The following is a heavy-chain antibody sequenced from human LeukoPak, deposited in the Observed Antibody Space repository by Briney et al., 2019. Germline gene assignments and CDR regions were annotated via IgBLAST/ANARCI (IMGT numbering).Heavy chain of an antibody. D-gene: IGHD6-6*01. Sequence: SQTLSLTCAVSGGSISSGGYSWSWTRQPPGKGLEWIGYIYHSGSTYYNPSLKSRVTISVDRSKNQFSLKLSSVTAADTAVYYCARTSIAARRANAFDIWGQGTMVTVSS. CDR2: IYHSGST. CDR3: ARTSIAARRANAFDI. CDR1: GGSISSGGYS. V-gene: IGHV4-30-2*01. J-gene: IGHJ3*02.